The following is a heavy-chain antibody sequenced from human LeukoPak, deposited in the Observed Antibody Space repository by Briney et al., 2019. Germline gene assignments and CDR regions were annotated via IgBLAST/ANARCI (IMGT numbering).Heavy chain of an antibody. Sequence: GGSLRLSCAASGFSFSHFWMSWVRQAPGKGLEWVAYIKKTGSETYYVDSVKGRFTITRDNTRNSLFLQMYNLRAEDTAVYFCAREDGYCSGGNCYSYFDSWGQGTLVTVSS. CDR3: AREDGYCSGGNCYSYFDS. D-gene: IGHD2-15*01. CDR1: GFSFSHFW. J-gene: IGHJ4*02. V-gene: IGHV3-7*01. CDR2: IKKTGSET.